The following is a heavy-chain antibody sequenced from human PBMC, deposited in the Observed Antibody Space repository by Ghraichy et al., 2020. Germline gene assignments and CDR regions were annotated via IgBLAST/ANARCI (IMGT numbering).Heavy chain of an antibody. CDR2: VYYGGTT. J-gene: IGHJ6*02. D-gene: IGHD4-23*01. Sequence: SQTLSLTCSVSGGSISSYYWTWIRQPPGKGLEWIGNVYYGGTTNYNPSLKSRITISVDTSKNQFSLRLNSVTAADTAVYYCARDSVKDGHSYYHYGLDVWGQGTTVTVSS. CDR1: GGSISSYY. CDR3: ARDSVKDGHSYYHYGLDV. V-gene: IGHV4-59*01.